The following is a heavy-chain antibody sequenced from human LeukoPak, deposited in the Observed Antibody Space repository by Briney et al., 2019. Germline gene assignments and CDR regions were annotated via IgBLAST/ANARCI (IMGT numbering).Heavy chain of an antibody. CDR2: FDPEDGET. Sequence: ASVKVSCKVSGYTLTELSMHWVRQAPGKGLEWMGGFDPEDGETIYAQKFQGRVTMTEDTSTDTAYMELSSLRSEDTAVYYCATRAGDGYKQNDAFDIWGQGTMVTVSS. CDR1: GYTLTELS. V-gene: IGHV1-24*01. J-gene: IGHJ3*02. CDR3: ATRAGDGYKQNDAFDI. D-gene: IGHD5-24*01.